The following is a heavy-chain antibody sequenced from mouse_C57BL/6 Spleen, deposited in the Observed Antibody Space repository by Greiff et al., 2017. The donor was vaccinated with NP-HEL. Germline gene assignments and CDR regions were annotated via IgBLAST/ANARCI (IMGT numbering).Heavy chain of an antibody. CDR2: IWSGGST. J-gene: IGHJ3*01. Sequence: QVQLQQSGPGLVQPSQSLSITCTASGFSLTSYGVHWVRQSPGKGLEWLGVIWSGGSTDYNAAFISRLSISKDNSKSQVFFKMNSLQADDTAIYYCARGDDSPFAYWGQGTLVTVSA. CDR3: ARGDDSPFAY. CDR1: GFSLTSYG. D-gene: IGHD2-4*01. V-gene: IGHV2-2*01.